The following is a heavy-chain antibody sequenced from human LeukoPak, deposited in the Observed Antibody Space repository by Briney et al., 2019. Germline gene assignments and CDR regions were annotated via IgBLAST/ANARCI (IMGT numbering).Heavy chain of an antibody. Sequence: PSQTLSLTCAVSGSSISSGGYSWSWIRQPPGKGLEWIGYIYHSGSTYYNPSLKSRVTISVDRSKNQFSLKLSSVTAADTAVYYCARGEGYTDGLFDYWGQGTLVTVSS. D-gene: IGHD5-24*01. J-gene: IGHJ4*02. V-gene: IGHV4-30-2*01. CDR1: GSSISSGGYS. CDR3: ARGEGYTDGLFDY. CDR2: IYHSGST.